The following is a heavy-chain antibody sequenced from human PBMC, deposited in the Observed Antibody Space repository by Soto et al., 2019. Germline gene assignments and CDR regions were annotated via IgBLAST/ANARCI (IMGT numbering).Heavy chain of an antibody. CDR3: AKDRVRGYSYGLFDY. CDR2: ISGSGGST. CDR1: GFTFSSYA. Sequence: PGGSLRLSCAASGFTFSSYAMSWVRQAPGKGLEWASAISGSGGSTYYADSVKGRFTISRDNSKNTLYLQMNSLRAEDTAVYYCAKDRVRGYSYGLFDYWGQGTLVTVSS. V-gene: IGHV3-23*01. D-gene: IGHD5-18*01. J-gene: IGHJ4*02.